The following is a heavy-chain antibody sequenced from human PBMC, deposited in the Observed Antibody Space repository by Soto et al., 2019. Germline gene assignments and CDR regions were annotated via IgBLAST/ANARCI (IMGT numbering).Heavy chain of an antibody. CDR2: FDPEDGET. J-gene: IGHJ6*03. CDR1: GYTLTELS. CDR3: ATLGYCSSTSCYSSYYYMDV. D-gene: IGHD2-2*01. Sequence: QVQLVQSGAEVKKPGASVKVSCKVSGYTLTELSMHWVRQAPGKGLEWMGGFDPEDGETIYAQKFQGRVTMTEDTSTDTAYMELSSLRSEDTAVYYSATLGYCSSTSCYSSYYYMDVWGKGTTVTVSS. V-gene: IGHV1-24*01.